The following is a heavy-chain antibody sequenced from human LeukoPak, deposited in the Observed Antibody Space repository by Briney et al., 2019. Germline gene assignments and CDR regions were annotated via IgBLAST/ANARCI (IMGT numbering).Heavy chain of an antibody. D-gene: IGHD6-19*01. CDR1: GYTFTGYY. Sequence: GASVKVSCKASGYTFTGYYMHWVRQAPGQGLEWMGWINPNSGGTNYAQKFRGRVTMTRDTSISTAYMELSRLRSDDTAVYYCASPSPEVSSSGWRLGYYYGMDVWGQGTTVTVSS. V-gene: IGHV1-2*02. J-gene: IGHJ6*02. CDR2: INPNSGGT. CDR3: ASPSPEVSSSGWRLGYYYGMDV.